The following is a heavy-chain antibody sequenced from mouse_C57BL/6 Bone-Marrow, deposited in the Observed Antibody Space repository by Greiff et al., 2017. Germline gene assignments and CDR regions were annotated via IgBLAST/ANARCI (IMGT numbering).Heavy chain of an antibody. CDR1: FSPFPLSF. CDR2: IHPSDSDT. CDR3: AMALFDY. J-gene: IGHJ2*01. Sequence: QVQLQQPGAELAPPGASVKLYFTSSFSPFPLSFLPFLNHIPFQFLYFIGRIHPSDSDTNYNQKFKGKATLTVDKSSSTAYMQLSSLTSEDSAVYYCAMALFDYWGQGTTLTVSS. V-gene: IGHV1-74*01.